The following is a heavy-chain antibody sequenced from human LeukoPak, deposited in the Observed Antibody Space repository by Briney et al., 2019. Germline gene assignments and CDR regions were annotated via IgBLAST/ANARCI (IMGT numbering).Heavy chain of an antibody. J-gene: IGHJ4*02. CDR3: ARDGGSAYSGYDYFDY. Sequence: SETLSLTCTVSGGSISSYYWSWIRQPPGKGLEWIGYIYYSGSTNYNPSLKSRVTISVDTSKNQFSLKLSSVTAADTAVYYCARDGGSAYSGYDYFDYWGQGTLVTVSS. CDR2: IYYSGST. D-gene: IGHD5-12*01. V-gene: IGHV4-59*01. CDR1: GGSISSYY.